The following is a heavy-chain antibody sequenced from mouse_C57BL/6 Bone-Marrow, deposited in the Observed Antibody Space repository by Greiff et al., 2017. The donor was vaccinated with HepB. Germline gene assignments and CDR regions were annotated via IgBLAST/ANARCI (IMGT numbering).Heavy chain of an antibody. V-gene: IGHV3-6*01. J-gene: IGHJ1*03. CDR1: GYSITSGYY. CDR2: ISYDGSN. CDR3: ARGGYSNGLAAPFDV. Sequence: EVKLMESGPGLVKPSQSLSLTCSVTGYSITSGYYWNWIRQFPGNKLEWMGYISYDGSNNYNPSLKNRISITRDTSKNQFFLKLNSVTTEDTATYYCARGGYSNGLAAPFDVWGTGTTVTVSS. D-gene: IGHD2-5*01.